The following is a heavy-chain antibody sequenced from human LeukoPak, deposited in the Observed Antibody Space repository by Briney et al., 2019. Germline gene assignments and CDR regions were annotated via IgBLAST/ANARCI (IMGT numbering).Heavy chain of an antibody. CDR3: AKAGGYGPLGYYGMDV. CDR2: ISGSGGST. V-gene: IGHV3-23*01. Sequence: GGSLRLSCAASGFTFSSYAMSWVRQAPGKGLAWVSAISGSGGSTYYADSVKGRFTISRDNSKNTLYLQMNSLRAEDTAVYYCAKAGGYGPLGYYGMDVWGQGTTVTVSS. J-gene: IGHJ6*02. CDR1: GFTFSSYA. D-gene: IGHD5-12*01.